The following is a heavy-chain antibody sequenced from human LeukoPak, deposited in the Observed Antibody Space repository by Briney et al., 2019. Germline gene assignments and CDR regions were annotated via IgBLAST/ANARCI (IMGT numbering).Heavy chain of an antibody. CDR2: ISGSGGST. V-gene: IGHV3-23*01. CDR3: AKGLRKVAVAGTTFDY. J-gene: IGHJ4*02. Sequence: GGSLRLSCAASGFTFSSYAMSWVRQAPGKGLEWVSAISGSGGSTYYADSVKGRFTISRDNSKNTLYLQMNSLRAEDTAVYYCAKGLRKVAVAGTTFDYWGQGTLVTVSS. CDR1: GFTFSSYA. D-gene: IGHD6-19*01.